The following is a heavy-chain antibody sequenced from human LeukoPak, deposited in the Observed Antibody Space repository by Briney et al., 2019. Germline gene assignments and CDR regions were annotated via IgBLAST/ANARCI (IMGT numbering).Heavy chain of an antibody. Sequence: GGSLSLSCAASGFTFNDYYMSWIRRAPGKGLEWVSYISSSGGSINYADSVKGRFTISRDNAKNSLYLQMNSLRAEDTAVYYCARGRTYSSSWPFDYWGQGTLVTVSS. CDR3: ARGRTYSSSWPFDY. J-gene: IGHJ4*02. CDR1: GFTFNDYY. CDR2: ISSSGGSI. V-gene: IGHV3-11*04. D-gene: IGHD6-13*01.